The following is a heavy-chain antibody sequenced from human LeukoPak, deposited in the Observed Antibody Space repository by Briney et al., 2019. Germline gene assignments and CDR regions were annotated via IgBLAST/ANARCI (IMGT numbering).Heavy chain of an antibody. V-gene: IGHV3-9*03. CDR1: GFIFDDYA. CDR3: AKDKVRKGYTYGTFDY. J-gene: IGHJ4*02. D-gene: IGHD5-18*01. CDR2: ISWNNDKI. Sequence: SLRLSCAASGFIFDDYAMHWVRQAPGKGLEWVSGISWNNDKIDYADSVKGRFTISRDNAKNSLYLQMNSLRAEDMAFYYCAKDKVRKGYTYGTFDYWGQGTLVTVSS.